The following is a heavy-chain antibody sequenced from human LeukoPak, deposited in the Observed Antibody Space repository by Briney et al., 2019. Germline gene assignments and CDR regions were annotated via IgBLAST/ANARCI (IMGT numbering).Heavy chain of an antibody. Sequence: GGSLRLSCAASGFTVSDYYISWIRQAPGKGLEWVSYISSSGSTIYYADSVKGRFTISRDNAKNSLYLQMNSLRAEDTAVYYCARTYGDYAGDWYFDLWGRGTLVTVSS. J-gene: IGHJ2*01. CDR2: ISSSGSTI. V-gene: IGHV3-11*01. CDR1: GFTVSDYY. CDR3: ARTYGDYAGDWYFDL. D-gene: IGHD4-17*01.